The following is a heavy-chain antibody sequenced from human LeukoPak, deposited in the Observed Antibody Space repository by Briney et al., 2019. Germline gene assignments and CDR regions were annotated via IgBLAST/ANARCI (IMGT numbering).Heavy chain of an antibody. CDR1: GFTFSSYE. D-gene: IGHD3-22*01. J-gene: IGHJ4*02. V-gene: IGHV3-48*03. Sequence: PGGSLRLSCAASGFTFSSYEMNWVRQAPGKGLEWVSYISSSSSTIYYADSVKGRFTISRDNAKNSLYLQMNSLRAEDTAVYYCASIYDSSDYWGQGTLVTVSS. CDR3: ASIYDSSDY. CDR2: ISSSSSTI.